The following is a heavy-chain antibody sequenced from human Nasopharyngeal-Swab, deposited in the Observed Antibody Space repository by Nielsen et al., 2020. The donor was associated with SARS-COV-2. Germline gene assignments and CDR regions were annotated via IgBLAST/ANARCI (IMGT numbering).Heavy chain of an antibody. V-gene: IGHV3-11*04. CDR1: GFIFSDYY. CDR2: ISGSGGTI. J-gene: IGHJ4*02. CDR3: ARDRANWDFDY. D-gene: IGHD7-27*01. Sequence: GESLKISCAASGFIFSDYYMSWIRQAPGKGLEYISYISGSGGTIYYGDSMKGRFTISRDNAKNSLYLQMNSLRAEDTAVYYCARDRANWDFDYWGQGTLVTVSS.